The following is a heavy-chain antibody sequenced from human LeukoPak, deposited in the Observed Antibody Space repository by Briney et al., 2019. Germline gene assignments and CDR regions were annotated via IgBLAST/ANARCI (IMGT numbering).Heavy chain of an antibody. CDR1: GLTFTTYS. CDR2: ISGSSSYI. D-gene: IGHD3-22*01. Sequence: GGSLRLSCAASGLTFTTYSMSCVRQAPGKGLEWVSSISGSSSYIYYADSVKGRFTISRDNAKNSLFLQMNSLRAEDTAVYYCASPKNYYDSSGCFLGSPPDYWGQGTLVTVSS. V-gene: IGHV3-21*01. J-gene: IGHJ4*02. CDR3: ASPKNYYDSSGCFLGSPPDY.